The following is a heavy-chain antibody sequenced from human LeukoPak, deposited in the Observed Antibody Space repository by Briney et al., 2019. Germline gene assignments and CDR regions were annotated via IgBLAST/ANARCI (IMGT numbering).Heavy chain of an antibody. CDR3: ARGGYSGSYFAY. D-gene: IGHD1-26*01. Sequence: GSLRLSCAASGFTVSSNYMSWVRQAPGKGLEWVSGINWNGGSTGYADSVKGRFTISRDNAKNSLYVQMNSLRAEDTALYYCARGGYSGSYFAYWGQGTLVTVSS. CDR1: GFTVSSNY. V-gene: IGHV3-20*04. CDR2: INWNGGST. J-gene: IGHJ4*02.